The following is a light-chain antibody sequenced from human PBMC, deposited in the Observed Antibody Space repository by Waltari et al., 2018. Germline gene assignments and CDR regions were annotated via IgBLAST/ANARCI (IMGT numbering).Light chain of an antibody. V-gene: IGLV1-51*02. Sequence: QSVLTQPPSMSAAPGQRVTISCSGSSSNIGNTYVSWYQQLPGTAPKLLLYEDYRRPSGIPDRFSGSKSGTSATLGITGLQTGDEADYYCAAWDSSLSGWAFGGGTKLTVL. CDR3: AAWDSSLSGWA. CDR1: SSNIGNTY. J-gene: IGLJ3*02. CDR2: EDY.